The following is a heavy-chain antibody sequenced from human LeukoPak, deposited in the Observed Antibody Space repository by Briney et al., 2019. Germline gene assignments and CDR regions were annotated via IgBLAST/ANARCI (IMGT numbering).Heavy chain of an antibody. J-gene: IGHJ3*02. D-gene: IGHD4-17*01. CDR2: ISYIGST. CDR1: ADSFSSHY. Sequence: SETLSLTCAVSADSFSSHYWTWIRQPPGKGLEWIGYISYIGSTNYNPSLKSRVGISIDTTKHQFSLKLSSVTAADTAVYYCARDLVTVTKGFDIWGQGTMVSVSS. CDR3: ARDLVTVTKGFDI. V-gene: IGHV4-59*11.